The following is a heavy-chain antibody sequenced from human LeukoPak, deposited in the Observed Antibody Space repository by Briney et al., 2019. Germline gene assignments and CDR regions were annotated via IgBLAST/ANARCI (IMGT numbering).Heavy chain of an antibody. CDR3: ARAIRAVAAKFNWFDP. CDR1: GGSFSGYY. CDR2: INHSGST. V-gene: IGHV4-34*01. D-gene: IGHD2-15*01. Sequence: SETLSLTCAVYGGSFSGYYWSWIRQPPGKGLEWIGEINHSGSTNYNPSLKSRVTISIDTSKNQFSLKLSSVTAADTAVYYCARAIRAVAAKFNWFDPWGQGTLVTVSS. J-gene: IGHJ5*02.